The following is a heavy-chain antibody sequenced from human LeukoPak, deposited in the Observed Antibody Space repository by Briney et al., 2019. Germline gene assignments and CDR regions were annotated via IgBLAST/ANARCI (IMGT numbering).Heavy chain of an antibody. CDR3: AKWGDYDVLTGYYVSDY. CDR2: ITGSGGNT. J-gene: IGHJ4*02. D-gene: IGHD3-9*01. V-gene: IGHV3-23*01. Sequence: CXASGFTFSNYAMSWVRQAPGKGLEWVSAITGSGGNTYYADSVKGRFTISRDNSKNTLYLQMNSLRAEDTAVYYCAKWGDYDVLTGYYVSDYWGQGTLVTVSS. CDR1: GFTFSNYA.